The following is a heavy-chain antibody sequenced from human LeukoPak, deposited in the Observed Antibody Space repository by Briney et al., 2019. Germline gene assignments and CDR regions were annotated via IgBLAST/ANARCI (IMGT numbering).Heavy chain of an antibody. Sequence: GGSLRLSCAASGFTFSSYAMSWVRQAPGKGLEWVSAISGSGGSTYYADSVKGRFTISRDNAKESLYLQMNSLRAEDTAVYYCASPYGSSSSAYWGQGTLVTVSS. CDR2: ISGSGGST. V-gene: IGHV3-23*01. D-gene: IGHD6-6*01. J-gene: IGHJ4*02. CDR3: ASPYGSSSSAY. CDR1: GFTFSSYA.